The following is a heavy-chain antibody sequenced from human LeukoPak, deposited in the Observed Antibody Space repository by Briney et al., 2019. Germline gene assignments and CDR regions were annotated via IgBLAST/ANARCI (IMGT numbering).Heavy chain of an antibody. Sequence: SETLSLTCTVSGGSINSYYWSWIRQPPGKGLECIGYIHYTGSTNYNPSLKSRVTISVDTSKSQFSLKLSSVTAADTAVYYCARRPYYDISTGYYPRGAFDIWGQGTMVTVSS. CDR3: ARRPYYDISTGYYPRGAFDI. CDR1: GGSINSYY. V-gene: IGHV4-59*12. CDR2: IHYTGST. J-gene: IGHJ3*02. D-gene: IGHD3-9*01.